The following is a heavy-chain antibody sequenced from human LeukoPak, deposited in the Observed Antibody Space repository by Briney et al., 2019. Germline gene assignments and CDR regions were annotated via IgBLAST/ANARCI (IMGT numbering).Heavy chain of an antibody. V-gene: IGHV4-59*01. CDR1: GGSFSSYY. J-gene: IGHJ4*02. CDR3: ARAAYYYDSSGWYDY. CDR2: IYYSGST. D-gene: IGHD3-22*01. Sequence: PSETLSLTCAVYGGSFSSYYWSWIRQPPGKGLEWIGYIYYSGSTNYNPSLKSRVTISVDTSKNQFSLKLSSVTAADTAVYYCARAAYYYDSSGWYDYWGQGTLVTVSS.